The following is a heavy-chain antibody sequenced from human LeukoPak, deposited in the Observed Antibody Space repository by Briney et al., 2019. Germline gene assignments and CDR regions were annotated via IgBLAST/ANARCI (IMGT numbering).Heavy chain of an antibody. Sequence: GGSLRPSCAASGFTFSEYSMHWVRQAPGKGLEYVSAISTNGGSTYYANSVKGRFTISRDDPKNTLDLQMGSLRPEDMAVYYCARGFRYYGSGIDYWGQGTLVTVSS. V-gene: IGHV3-64*01. CDR3: ARGFRYYGSGIDY. CDR1: GFTFSEYS. D-gene: IGHD3-10*01. CDR2: ISTNGGST. J-gene: IGHJ4*02.